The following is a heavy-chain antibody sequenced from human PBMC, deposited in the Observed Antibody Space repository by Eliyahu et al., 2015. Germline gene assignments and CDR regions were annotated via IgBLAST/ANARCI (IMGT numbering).Heavy chain of an antibody. V-gene: IGHV3-73*02. CDR3: TRPWGGEDY. CDR1: GFTFXGXA. J-gene: IGHJ4*02. CDR2: IRSKPNNYAT. D-gene: IGHD3-16*01. Sequence: EVQLVESGGGLVQPGGSXKLSCAAXGFTFXGXAVHXVRQXSGKGLEWVXRIRSKPNNYATAYAASVKGRFTISRDDSKNTAYLQMNSLKTEDTAVYYCTRPWGGEDYWGQGTLVTVSS.